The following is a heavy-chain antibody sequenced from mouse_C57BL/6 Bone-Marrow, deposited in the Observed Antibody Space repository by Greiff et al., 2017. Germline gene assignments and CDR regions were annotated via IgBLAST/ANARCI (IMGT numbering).Heavy chain of an antibody. J-gene: IGHJ4*01. CDR1: GYTFTSYW. D-gene: IGHD1-1*01. Sequence: QVHVKQPGAELVKPGASVKMSCKASGYTFTSYWITWVKQRPGQGLEWIGDIYPGSGSTNYNEKFKSKATLTVDTSSSTAYMQLSSLTSEDSAVYYCAIPLTTVVAPYAMDYWGQGTSVTVSS. CDR3: AIPLTTVVAPYAMDY. CDR2: IYPGSGST. V-gene: IGHV1-55*01.